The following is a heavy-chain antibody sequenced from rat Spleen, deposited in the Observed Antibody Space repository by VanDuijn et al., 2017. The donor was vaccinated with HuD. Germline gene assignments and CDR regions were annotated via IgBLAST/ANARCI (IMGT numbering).Heavy chain of an antibody. J-gene: IGHJ3*01. D-gene: IGHD1-11*01. CDR2: INYDGSST. CDR1: GFTFSDYY. V-gene: IGHV5-7*01. Sequence: EVQLVESGGGLVQPGRSLKLSCAASGFTFSDYYMAWVRQAPTKGLEWVATINYDGSSTYYRDSVKGRFTISRDNAKSTLYLQMDSLRSEDTATYYCARHGYGGYTNWFAYWGQGTLVTVSS. CDR3: ARHGYGGYTNWFAY.